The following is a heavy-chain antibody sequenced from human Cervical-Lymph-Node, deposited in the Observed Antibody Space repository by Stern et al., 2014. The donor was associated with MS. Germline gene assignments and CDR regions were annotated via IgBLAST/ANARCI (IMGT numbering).Heavy chain of an antibody. D-gene: IGHD6-6*01. CDR3: ARYRKQLVREGCFDY. V-gene: IGHV1-69*17. J-gene: IGHJ4*02. CDR2: IIPIFGIA. Sequence: QVQLVQSGAEVKKPGSSVKVSCKASGGTFSSYAISWVRQAPGLGLEWMGGIIPIFGIANYAQKFQGRVTITADKSTSTAYMELSSLRSEDTAVYYCARYRKQLVREGCFDYWGQGTLVTVSS. CDR1: GGTFSSYA.